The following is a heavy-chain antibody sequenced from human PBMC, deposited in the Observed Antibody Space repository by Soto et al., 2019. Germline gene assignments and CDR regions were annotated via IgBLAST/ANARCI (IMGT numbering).Heavy chain of an antibody. J-gene: IGHJ5*02. CDR2: IYATGTT. CDR1: GASISGFY. D-gene: IGHD1-1*01. CDR3: VRDGTKTLRDWFDP. V-gene: IGHV4-4*07. Sequence: ETLALTCPVSGASISGFYWSWIRKSAGKGLEWIGRIYATGTTDYNPSLKSRVMMSVDTSKKQFSLKLRSVTAADTAVYYCVRDGTKTLRDWFDPWGQGISVTVSS.